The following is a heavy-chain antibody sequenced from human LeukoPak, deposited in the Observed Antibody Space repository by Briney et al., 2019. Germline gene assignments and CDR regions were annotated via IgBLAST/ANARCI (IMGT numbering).Heavy chain of an antibody. D-gene: IGHD3-22*01. Sequence: ASVKVSCKASGYTFTSYDINWVRQATGQGLEWMGWMNPNSGNTGYAQKFQGRVTITRNTSISTAYMELSSLRSEDTAVYYCARYAYYDSSGYVDYWGQETLVTVSS. V-gene: IGHV1-8*03. J-gene: IGHJ4*02. CDR1: GYTFTSYD. CDR3: ARYAYYDSSGYVDY. CDR2: MNPNSGNT.